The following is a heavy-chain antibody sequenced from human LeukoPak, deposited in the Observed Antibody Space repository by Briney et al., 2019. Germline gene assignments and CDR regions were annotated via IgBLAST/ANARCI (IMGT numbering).Heavy chain of an antibody. CDR2: IYYSGGT. V-gene: IGHV4-59*01. Sequence: SETLSLTCTVSGGSISSYYWSWIRQPPGKGLEWIGYIYYSGGTNYNPSLKSRVTISVDTSKNQFSLNLSSVTDADTAVYYCARTYSSGWYGFDYWGQGTLVTVSA. CDR1: GGSISSYY. J-gene: IGHJ4*02. D-gene: IGHD6-19*01. CDR3: ARTYSSGWYGFDY.